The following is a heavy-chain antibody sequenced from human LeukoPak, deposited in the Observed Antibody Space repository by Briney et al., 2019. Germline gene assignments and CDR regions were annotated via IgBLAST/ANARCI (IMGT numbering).Heavy chain of an antibody. D-gene: IGHD6-19*01. CDR2: IYYSGST. CDR1: GGSISSFY. J-gene: IGHJ4*02. Sequence: PSETLPLTCTVSGGSISSFYWSWIRQPPGKGLEWIGYIYYSGSTNYNPSLKSRVTISVDTSKNHFSLKLTSVTAADTAIYYCARGSFSVAGTLGYWGQGTLVTVSS. CDR3: ARGSFSVAGTLGY. V-gene: IGHV4-59*01.